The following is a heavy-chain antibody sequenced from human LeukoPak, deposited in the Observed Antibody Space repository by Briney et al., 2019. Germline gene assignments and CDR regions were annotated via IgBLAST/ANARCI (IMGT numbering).Heavy chain of an antibody. CDR3: ARDVVLSIAAYYFDY. CDR1: GYTFTSYY. J-gene: IGHJ4*02. D-gene: IGHD6-6*01. Sequence: ASVKVSCKASGYTFTSYYMHWVRQAPGQGLEWMGIINPSGGSTSYAQKFQGRVTMTRDTSTSTVYMELSSLRSEDTAVYYCARDVVLSIAAYYFDYWGQGTLVTVSS. CDR2: INPSGGST. V-gene: IGHV1-46*01.